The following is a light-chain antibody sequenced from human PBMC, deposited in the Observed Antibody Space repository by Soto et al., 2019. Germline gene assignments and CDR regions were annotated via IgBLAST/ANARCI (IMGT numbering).Light chain of an antibody. CDR3: QQYGSSGT. Sequence: DIVMTQSPDSLAVSLGERATINCKSSQSVIHSSNNRSYLAWYQQKPRQPPELLLYWASARESGVPDRFSGSGSGTDFTLTISRLEPEDFAVYYCQQYGSSGTFGQGTKVDIK. V-gene: IGKV4-1*01. J-gene: IGKJ1*01. CDR1: QSVIHSSNNRSY. CDR2: WAS.